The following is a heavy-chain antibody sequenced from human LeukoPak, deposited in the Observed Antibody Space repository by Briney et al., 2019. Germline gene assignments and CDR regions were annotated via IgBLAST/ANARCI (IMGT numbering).Heavy chain of an antibody. D-gene: IGHD5-18*01. J-gene: IGHJ4*02. Sequence: GGSLRLSCAASGFTFSSYAMSWVRQAPGKGLEWVSSISGGGDSTYYADSVKGRFTISRDNSKNTLYLQMNSLRAEDTAVYYCAKCPGYSYGYDWGQGTLVTVSS. CDR3: AKCPGYSYGYD. CDR2: ISGGGDST. CDR1: GFTFSSYA. V-gene: IGHV3-23*01.